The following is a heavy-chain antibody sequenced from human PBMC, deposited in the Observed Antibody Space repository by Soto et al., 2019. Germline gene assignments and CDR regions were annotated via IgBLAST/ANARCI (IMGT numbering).Heavy chain of an antibody. D-gene: IGHD3-10*01. Sequence: PSETLSLTCAVSGYSISSGYYWGWIRQPPGKGLEWIGSIYHSGSTYYNPSLKSRVTISVDTSKNQFSLKLSSVTAADTAVYYCARDLVRGVIGYRGQGTLVTVSS. CDR3: ARDLVRGVIGY. CDR1: GYSISSGYY. V-gene: IGHV4-38-2*02. J-gene: IGHJ4*02. CDR2: IYHSGST.